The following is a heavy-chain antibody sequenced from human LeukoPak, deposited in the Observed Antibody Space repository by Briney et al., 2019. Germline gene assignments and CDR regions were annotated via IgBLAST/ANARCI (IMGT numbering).Heavy chain of an antibody. Sequence: PSETLSLTCTVSGGSISSYYWSWIRQPPGKGLEWIGYIYTSGSTNYNPSLKSRVTISVDTSKNQFFLKLSSVTAADTAVYYCARHAITMVRGVITTNWFDPWGQGTLVTVSS. CDR1: GGSISSYY. CDR3: ARHAITMVRGVITTNWFDP. V-gene: IGHV4-4*09. CDR2: IYTSGST. D-gene: IGHD3-10*01. J-gene: IGHJ5*02.